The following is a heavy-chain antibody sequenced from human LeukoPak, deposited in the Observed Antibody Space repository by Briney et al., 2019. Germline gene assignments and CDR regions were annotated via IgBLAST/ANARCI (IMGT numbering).Heavy chain of an antibody. CDR2: ITSSGDNT. CDR3: AKDRVTTVTTFFCQFDY. D-gene: IGHD4-17*01. CDR1: GFPFSNYA. J-gene: IGHJ4*02. Sequence: GSLEPSCAASGFPFSNYAMHWVRPASGKGPEGVSAITSSGDNTYYSDSVKGRITISRDNSKNTLSLQINSLTADDTAVYYCAKDRVTTVTTFFCQFDYWGQGTLVTGPS. V-gene: IGHV3-23*01.